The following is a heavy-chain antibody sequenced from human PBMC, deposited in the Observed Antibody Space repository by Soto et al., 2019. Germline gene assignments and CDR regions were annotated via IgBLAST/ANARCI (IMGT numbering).Heavy chain of an antibody. D-gene: IGHD3-3*01. CDR2: INSDGSST. J-gene: IGHJ6*02. CDR1: WFTFRSYW. Sequence: GGAPRLSRAAPWFTFRSYWVHRVPQTPGEGVVWVSRINSDGSSTSYADSVKGRFTISRDNAKNTLYLQMNSLRAEDTAVYYCARDFRARFLEWLLYDYYGMDVWGQGTTVTVSS. CDR3: ARDFRARFLEWLLYDYYGMDV. V-gene: IGHV3-74*01.